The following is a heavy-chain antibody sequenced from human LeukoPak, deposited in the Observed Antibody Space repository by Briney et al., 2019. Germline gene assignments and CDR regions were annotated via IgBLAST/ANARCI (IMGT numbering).Heavy chain of an antibody. CDR2: ITGNGDSK. J-gene: IGHJ4*02. CDR1: GFTFSDHA. D-gene: IGHD3-10*01. Sequence: GGSLRLSCAASGFTFSDHATAWVRQAPGKGLKWVATITGNGDSKFYADSVKGRFIIPRDNSKNTLNLEMSSLRAEDTAVYYCARVTTSGSYKFDYWGQGTLVTVSS. CDR3: ARVTTSGSYKFDY. V-gene: IGHV3-23*01.